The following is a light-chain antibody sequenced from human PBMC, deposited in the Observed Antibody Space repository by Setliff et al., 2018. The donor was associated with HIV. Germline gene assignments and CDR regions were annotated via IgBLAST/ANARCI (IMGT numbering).Light chain of an antibody. CDR2: EVS. Sequence: QSVLTQPASVSGSPGQSITISCTGTSSDVGGYNWVSWYQQHPGKAPKLMIYEVSNRPSGVSNRFSGSKSGSTASLTISGLQAEDEADYYCTSYTRDNTITRVFGTGTKV. J-gene: IGLJ1*01. CDR3: TSYTRDNTITRV. V-gene: IGLV2-14*01. CDR1: SSDVGGYNW.